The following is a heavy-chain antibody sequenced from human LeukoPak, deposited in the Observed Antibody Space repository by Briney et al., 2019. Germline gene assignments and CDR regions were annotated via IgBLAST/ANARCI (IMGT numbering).Heavy chain of an antibody. Sequence: QSGGSLRLSCAASGFTFSTYAMSWVCQALGKGLEWVSAISGGGGSTYYADSVKGRFTISRDNSKNTLDLQMNSLRAEDTAVYYCAKVRGYDILARDRPYFDYWGQGTLGTVSS. CDR2: ISGGGGST. CDR1: GFTFSTYA. D-gene: IGHD3-9*01. J-gene: IGHJ4*02. V-gene: IGHV3-23*01. CDR3: AKVRGYDILARDRPYFDY.